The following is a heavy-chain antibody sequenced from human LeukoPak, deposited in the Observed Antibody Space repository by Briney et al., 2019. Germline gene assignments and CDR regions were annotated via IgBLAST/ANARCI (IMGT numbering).Heavy chain of an antibody. CDR3: ARDDGDYEHSLDY. V-gene: IGHV4-59*01. CDR1: GVSISRYW. CDR2: IYYSWST. J-gene: IGHJ4*02. D-gene: IGHD4-17*01. Sequence: PSETLSLTCTVSGVSISRYWWSWIRQPPGKGLEGIGYIYYSWSTNYHPSLKSRVTISVDTSKNQFSLKLSSATAADTAVYYCARDDGDYEHSLDYWGQGTLVTVSS.